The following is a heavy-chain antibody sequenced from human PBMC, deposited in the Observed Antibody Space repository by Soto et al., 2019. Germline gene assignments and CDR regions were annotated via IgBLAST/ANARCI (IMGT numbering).Heavy chain of an antibody. CDR2: ISGSGGST. CDR3: AISPKRGFLDSFAYDS. CDR1: GFTFSSYA. V-gene: IGHV3-23*01. D-gene: IGHD3-3*01. Sequence: PGGSLRLSCAASGFTFSSYAMSWVRQAPGKGLEWVSAISGSGGSTYYADSVKGRFTISRDNSKNTLYLQMNSLRAEDTAVYYCAISPKRGFLDSFAYDSWSQGTLVTVSS. J-gene: IGHJ4*02.